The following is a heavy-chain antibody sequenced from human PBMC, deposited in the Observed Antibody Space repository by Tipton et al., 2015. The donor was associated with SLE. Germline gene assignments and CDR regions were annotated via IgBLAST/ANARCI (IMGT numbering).Heavy chain of an antibody. J-gene: IGHJ4*02. CDR2: IYSGGST. V-gene: IGHV3-23*03. Sequence: SLRLSCAASGFTFSSYAMSWVRQAPGKGLEWVSVIYSGGSTYYADSVKGRFTISRDSSKNTLYLQMNSLRAEDTAVYYCAKDSERGGVFGGQRTLVTVSS. CDR3: AKDSERGGVF. CDR1: GFTFSSYA. D-gene: IGHD3-10*02.